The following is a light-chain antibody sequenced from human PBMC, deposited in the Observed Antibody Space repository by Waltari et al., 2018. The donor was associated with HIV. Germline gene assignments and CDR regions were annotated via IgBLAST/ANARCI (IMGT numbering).Light chain of an antibody. Sequence: DIQMTQSPSSLSASIVERVTITFRASQSIRTHLNLSQQKPGKPPRLLIYGASSFHSGVPARFSGSGSGTYFTITINILQHEDFATYYCQQSYNSPWTFGQGTKVEV. CDR1: QSIRTH. V-gene: IGKV1-39*01. J-gene: IGKJ1*01. CDR2: GAS. CDR3: QQSYNSPWT.